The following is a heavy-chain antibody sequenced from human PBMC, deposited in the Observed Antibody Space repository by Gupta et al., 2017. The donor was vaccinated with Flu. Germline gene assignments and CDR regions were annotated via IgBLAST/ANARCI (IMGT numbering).Heavy chain of an antibody. Sequence: QVQLQQWGAGLLKPSETLSLTCAVYGRSFSGYYWRWIRQPPGKGLEWIGEINHSGSTNYNPSLKSRVTISVDTSKNQFSLKLSSVTAADTAVYYCARGRRDSNYVLPYYYYGMDVWGQGTTVTVSS. V-gene: IGHV4-34*01. CDR3: ARGRRDSNYVLPYYYYGMDV. CDR2: INHSGST. J-gene: IGHJ6*02. CDR1: GRSFSGYY. D-gene: IGHD4-4*01.